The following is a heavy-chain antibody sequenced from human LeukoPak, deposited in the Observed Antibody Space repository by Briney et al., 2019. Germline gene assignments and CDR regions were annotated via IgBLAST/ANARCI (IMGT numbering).Heavy chain of an antibody. J-gene: IGHJ3*02. Sequence: SQTLSLTCTVSGGSISSGSYYWSWIRQPAGKGLEWIGRIYTSGSTNYNPSLKSRVTISVDTSKNQFSLKPSSVTAADTAVYYCARDLFSSSWYANDAFDIWGQGTMVTVSS. CDR2: IYTSGST. D-gene: IGHD6-13*01. V-gene: IGHV4-61*02. CDR1: GGSISSGSYY. CDR3: ARDLFSSSWYANDAFDI.